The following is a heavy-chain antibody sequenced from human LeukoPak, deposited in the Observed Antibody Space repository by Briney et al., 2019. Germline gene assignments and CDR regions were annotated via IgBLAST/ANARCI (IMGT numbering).Heavy chain of an antibody. CDR3: AKDGKYYDSSGYCSPDY. V-gene: IGHV3-48*01. D-gene: IGHD3-22*01. Sequence: GGSLRLSCAVSGFTFSDYSMNWVRQPPGKGLEWISYISTGGQTIYYADSVEGRFTISRDNAKKSLYLQMNSLRAEDTAVYYCAKDGKYYDSSGYCSPDYSGQGTLVTVSS. J-gene: IGHJ4*02. CDR1: GFTFSDYS. CDR2: ISTGGQTI.